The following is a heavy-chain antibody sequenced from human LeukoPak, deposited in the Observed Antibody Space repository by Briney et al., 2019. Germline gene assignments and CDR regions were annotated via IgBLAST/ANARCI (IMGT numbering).Heavy chain of an antibody. D-gene: IGHD3-16*01. CDR3: ATLIGDNYFGMDV. CDR1: GYTLTELF. V-gene: IGHV1-24*01. J-gene: IGHJ6*04. CDR2: FDPEDGER. Sequence: ASVKVSCKASGYTLTELFMHWVRQAPGKGLEWMGGFDPEDGERIYAQKFQGRLTMTEDTSTDTAYMELSSLRSEDTAVYYCATLIGDNYFGMDVWGKGTTVTVSS.